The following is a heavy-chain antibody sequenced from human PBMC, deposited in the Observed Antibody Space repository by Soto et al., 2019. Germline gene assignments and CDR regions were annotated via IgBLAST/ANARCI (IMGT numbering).Heavy chain of an antibody. CDR3: ARARRWDIVVVVAATYAFAI. D-gene: IGHD2-15*01. CDR1: GYTFTSYG. V-gene: IGHV1-18*01. J-gene: IGHJ3*02. CDR2: ISAYNGNT. Sequence: ASVKVSCKASGYTFTSYGISWVRQAPGQGLEWMGWISAYNGNTNYAQKLQGRVTMTTDTSTSTAYMELRSLRSDDTAVYYCARARRWDIVVVVAATYAFAIWGQGTMVTVSS.